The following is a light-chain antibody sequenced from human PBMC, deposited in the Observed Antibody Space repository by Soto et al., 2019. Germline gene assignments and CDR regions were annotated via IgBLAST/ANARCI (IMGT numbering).Light chain of an antibody. Sequence: DIQMTQSPSSVSASVGDRVTITCRASQGISSLLAWYQQKPGKAPKLLIYDASNLETGVPSRFSGSRSGTDFTFTISNLQPEDIATYYCQQYDNLPSITFGQGTRLEIK. V-gene: IGKV1-33*01. J-gene: IGKJ5*01. CDR2: DAS. CDR1: QGISSL. CDR3: QQYDNLPSIT.